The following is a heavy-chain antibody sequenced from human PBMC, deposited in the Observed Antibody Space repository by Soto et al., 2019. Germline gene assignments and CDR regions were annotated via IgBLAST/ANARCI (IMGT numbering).Heavy chain of an antibody. J-gene: IGHJ6*02. CDR2: ISAYNGNT. Sequence: ASVKVSCKASGYTFTSYGISWVRQAPGQGLEWMGWISAYNGNTNYAQKLQGRVTMTTDTSTSTAYMELRSLRSDDTAVYYCARWGPRLLPTDSHYYYYGMDVWGQGTTVTVSS. D-gene: IGHD3-16*01. CDR1: GYTFTSYG. CDR3: ARWGPRLLPTDSHYYYYGMDV. V-gene: IGHV1-18*01.